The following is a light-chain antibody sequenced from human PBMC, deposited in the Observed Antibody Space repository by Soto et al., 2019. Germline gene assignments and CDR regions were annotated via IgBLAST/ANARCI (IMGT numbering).Light chain of an antibody. J-gene: IGLJ1*01. CDR3: QVWDISSDHRV. V-gene: IGLV3-21*02. CDR1: NIGSKS. CDR2: DDS. Sequence: SYELTQPPSVSVAPGQTAWITCGGDNIGSKSVHWYQQKPGQAPVMVVYDDSDRPSGIPERFSGSNSGNTATLTIIRVEAGDEADYYCQVWDISSDHRVFGTGTKLTVL.